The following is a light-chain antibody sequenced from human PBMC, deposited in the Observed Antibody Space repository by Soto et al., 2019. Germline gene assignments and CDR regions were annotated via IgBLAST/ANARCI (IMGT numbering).Light chain of an antibody. CDR3: CSYAGSSTYV. Sequence: QSALTQPASVSGSPGQSITISCTGSSSDVGNYNLVSWYQQSPGKAPKIKIYEVSKRPSGVSNRFSGSKSGNTASLTISGLQAEDEADYYCCSYAGSSTYVFGTGTKLTV. V-gene: IGLV2-23*02. J-gene: IGLJ1*01. CDR2: EVS. CDR1: SSDVGNYNL.